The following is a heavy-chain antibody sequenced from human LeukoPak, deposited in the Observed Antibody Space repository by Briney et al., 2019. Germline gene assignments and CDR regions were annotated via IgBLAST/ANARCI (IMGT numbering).Heavy chain of an antibody. J-gene: IGHJ4*02. CDR2: INWSGGST. D-gene: IGHD6-13*01. V-gene: IGHV3-20*04. CDR1: RFTFLAYG. CDR3: ARLAAAGNY. Sequence: QTGGPLRLSCAASRFTFLAYGMSWVRQAPGKGLEWVSRINWSGGSTCYADSVKGRFTISRDNAKNSLYLQMNSLRAEDTALYYCARLAAAGNYGGQGTLVSVSS.